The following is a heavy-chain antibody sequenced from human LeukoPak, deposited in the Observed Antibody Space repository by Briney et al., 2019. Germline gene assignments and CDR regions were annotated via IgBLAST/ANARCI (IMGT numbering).Heavy chain of an antibody. Sequence: ASVKVSCKASGYTFTSYYMHWVRQAPGQGLEWMGIINPSGGSTSYAQKFQGRVTMTRDTSTSTVYMELSSLRSEDTAVYYCAREGNMITFGGVIVILDGSFDYWGQGTLVTVSS. D-gene: IGHD3-16*02. V-gene: IGHV1-46*01. CDR3: AREGNMITFGGVIVILDGSFDY. J-gene: IGHJ4*02. CDR2: INPSGGST. CDR1: GYTFTSYY.